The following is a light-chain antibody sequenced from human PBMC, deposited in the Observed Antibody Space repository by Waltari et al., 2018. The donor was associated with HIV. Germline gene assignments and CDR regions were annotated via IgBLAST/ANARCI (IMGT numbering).Light chain of an antibody. Sequence: DIQMTQSPSSLSASVGDTVTITCRATAFINTYVTWYQQKSGKAPKLLIYDASTLETGVPSRFTGGGSATFFTLTISNLQSEDFATYYCQQSYSAPLTFGGGTTLEIK. CDR2: DAS. V-gene: IGKV1-39*01. CDR1: AFINTY. CDR3: QQSYSAPLT. J-gene: IGKJ4*01.